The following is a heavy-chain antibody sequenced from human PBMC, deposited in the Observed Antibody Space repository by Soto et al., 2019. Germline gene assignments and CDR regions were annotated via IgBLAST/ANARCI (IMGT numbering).Heavy chain of an antibody. J-gene: IGHJ4*02. Sequence: GGSLRLSCAASGFTFSIYAMSWFRQAPGKGLEWVSAISGSGGSTYYADSVKGRFTISRDNSKNTLYLQMNSLRAEDTAVYYCAKPSHLYGDYFSFDYWGQGTLVTVSS. V-gene: IGHV3-23*01. CDR2: ISGSGGST. CDR1: GFTFSIYA. D-gene: IGHD4-17*01. CDR3: AKPSHLYGDYFSFDY.